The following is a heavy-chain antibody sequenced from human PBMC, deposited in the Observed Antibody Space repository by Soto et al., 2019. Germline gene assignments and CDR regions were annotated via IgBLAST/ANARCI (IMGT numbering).Heavy chain of an antibody. D-gene: IGHD1-26*01. J-gene: IGHJ6*02. Sequence: ASVKVSCKASGYTFTSYGISWVRQAPGQGLEWMGWISDYNDNTNYAQKLQGRVTMTTDTSKSKAYMELRSLRSDDTAVYYCAKVGSYGASGPYFYYYGMDVWGQGTTVTVSS. CDR2: ISDYNDNT. V-gene: IGHV1-18*01. CDR1: GYTFTSYG. CDR3: AKVGSYGASGPYFYYYGMDV.